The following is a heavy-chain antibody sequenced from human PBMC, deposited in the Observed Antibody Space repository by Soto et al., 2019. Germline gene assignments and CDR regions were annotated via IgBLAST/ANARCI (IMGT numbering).Heavy chain of an antibody. Sequence: GGSLRLSCAASGVTFSTYWMSWVRQAPGKGLEWVANIKQDGSEKYYVDSVKGRFTISRDNAKNSLYLQMNSLRAEETAVYYCARDRWPFDYWGQGTLVTASS. D-gene: IGHD2-15*01. CDR3: ARDRWPFDY. J-gene: IGHJ4*02. CDR2: IKQDGSEK. V-gene: IGHV3-7*04. CDR1: GVTFSTYW.